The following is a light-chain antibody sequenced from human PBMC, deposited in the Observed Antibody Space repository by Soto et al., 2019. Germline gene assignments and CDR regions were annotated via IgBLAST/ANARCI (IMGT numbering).Light chain of an antibody. Sequence: EIVMTQSPATLSVSPGERATLSCRASQSVSDNLAWYQQKPGQAPRLLIYGASTRATGIPARFSGSGSGTEFTLTISSLQSEDFAVYYCHQYNNWPYTFGQGTKLDIK. CDR2: GAS. J-gene: IGKJ2*01. CDR3: HQYNNWPYT. CDR1: QSVSDN. V-gene: IGKV3-15*01.